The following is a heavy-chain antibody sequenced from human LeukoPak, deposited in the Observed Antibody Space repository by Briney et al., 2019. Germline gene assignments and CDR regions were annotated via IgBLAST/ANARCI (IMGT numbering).Heavy chain of an antibody. J-gene: IGHJ3*02. CDR1: GGSFSGYY. Sequence: SETLSLTCAVYGGSFSGYYWSWIRQPPGKGLEWIGEINHSGSTNYSPSLKSRVTISVDTSKNQFSLKLSSVTAADTAVYYCARDVVVSGAFDIWGQGTMVTVSS. CDR2: INHSGST. D-gene: IGHD2-15*01. V-gene: IGHV4-34*01. CDR3: ARDVVVSGAFDI.